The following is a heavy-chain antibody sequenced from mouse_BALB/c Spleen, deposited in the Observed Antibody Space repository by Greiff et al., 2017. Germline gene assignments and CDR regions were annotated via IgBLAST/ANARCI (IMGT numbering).Heavy chain of an antibody. Sequence: VQVVESGPGLVAPSQSLSITCTVSGFSLTSYGVHWVCQPPGKGLEWLGVIWAGGSTNYNSALMSRMSISKDNSKSQVFLKMNSLQTDDTAMYYCARGESSGSGWFASWGQGTLVTVSA. J-gene: IGHJ3*01. CDR3: ARGESSGSGWFAS. CDR1: GFSLTSYG. D-gene: IGHD3-1*01. CDR2: IWAGGST. V-gene: IGHV2-9*02.